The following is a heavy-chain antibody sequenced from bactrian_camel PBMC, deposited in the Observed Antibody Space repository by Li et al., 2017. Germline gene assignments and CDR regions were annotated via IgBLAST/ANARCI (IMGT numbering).Heavy chain of an antibody. D-gene: IGHD1*01. CDR2: IDRSGGKA. Sequence: VQLVESGGGLVQPGGSLRLSCAASGFTFSSYAMSWVRQAPGKGLEWISTIDRSGGKALYADSVKGRFTISHDAAKNSIDLEMNSLKPEDTAVYYCAATGQMLSVAGCRTQGTQVTVS. J-gene: IGHJ4*01. CDR1: GFTFSSYA. V-gene: IGHV3S40*01.